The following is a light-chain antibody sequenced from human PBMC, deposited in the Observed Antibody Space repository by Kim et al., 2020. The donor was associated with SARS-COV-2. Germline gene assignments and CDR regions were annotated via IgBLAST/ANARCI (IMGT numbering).Light chain of an antibody. CDR2: AAS. Sequence: IQMTQSPSSLSASVGDRVTITCRASQSISNYLNWYQQRPRKAPKVLIYAASILQSGVPSRFSGSGSGTDFTLTISSLQPEDFATYYCQQSYSNPPEYTFGQGTKLEI. CDR1: QSISNY. J-gene: IGKJ2*01. CDR3: QQSYSNPPEYT. V-gene: IGKV1-39*01.